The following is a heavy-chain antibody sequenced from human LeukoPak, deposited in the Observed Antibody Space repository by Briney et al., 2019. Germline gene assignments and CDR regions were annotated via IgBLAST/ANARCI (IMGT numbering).Heavy chain of an antibody. CDR3: ARAPSEIGGYYPEYFRH. CDR1: GFTFSSYW. J-gene: IGHJ1*01. V-gene: IGHV3-74*01. CDR2: IKSDGST. Sequence: GGSLRLSCAASGFTFSSYWMHWVRQAPGNGLVWVSRIKSDGSTNYADSVKGRFTISRDNAKNTVSLQMNSLRAEDTGVYYCARAPSEIGGYYPEYFRHWGQGTLVTVLS. D-gene: IGHD3-22*01.